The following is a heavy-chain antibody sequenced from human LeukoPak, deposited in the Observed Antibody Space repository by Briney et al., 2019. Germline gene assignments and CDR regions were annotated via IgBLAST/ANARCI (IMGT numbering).Heavy chain of an antibody. CDR2: IYYSGST. Sequence: PSETLSLTCTVSGGSISSYYWSWIRQPPGKGLEWIGYIYYSGSTNYNPSLKSRVTISVATSKNQFSLKLSSVTAADTAVYYCARAPLYYYDSSGYNDYWGQGTLVTVSS. V-gene: IGHV4-59*01. J-gene: IGHJ4*02. CDR1: GGSISSYY. D-gene: IGHD3-22*01. CDR3: ARAPLYYYDSSGYNDY.